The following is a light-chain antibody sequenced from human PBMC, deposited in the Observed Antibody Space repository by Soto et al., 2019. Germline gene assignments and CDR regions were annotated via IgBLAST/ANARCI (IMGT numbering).Light chain of an antibody. V-gene: IGKV3-20*01. CDR3: QQYGDSPPYT. Sequence: EIVLTQSPGTLSLSPGERAILSCRATQSVTSDSLARYKQKPGQAPRLLIYGASSRATGIPDRFSGSGSETDFTLTISRLEPEDFAVYYCQQYGDSPPYTFGQGTKLEIK. CDR1: QSVTSDS. CDR2: GAS. J-gene: IGKJ2*01.